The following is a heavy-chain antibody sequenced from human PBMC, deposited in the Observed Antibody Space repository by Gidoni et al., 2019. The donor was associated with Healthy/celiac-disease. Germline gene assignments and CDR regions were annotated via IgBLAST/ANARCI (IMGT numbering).Heavy chain of an antibody. J-gene: IGHJ5*02. V-gene: IGHV3-33*01. CDR2: IWYDGSNK. CDR1: SSYG. Sequence: SSYGMHWVRQAPGKGLVWVAVIWYDGSNKYYADSVKGRFTISRDNSKNTLYLQMNSLRAEDTAVYYCARGTGWGTSLDPWGQGTLVTVSS. CDR3: ARGTGWGTSLDP. D-gene: IGHD1-7*01.